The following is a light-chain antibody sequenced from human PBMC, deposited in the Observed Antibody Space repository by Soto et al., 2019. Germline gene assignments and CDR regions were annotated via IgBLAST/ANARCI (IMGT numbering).Light chain of an antibody. V-gene: IGKV3-20*01. CDR3: QQYGGSPYT. Sequence: EIVLTQSPGTLSLSPGERATLSCRASQSVSSSYLAWYQQKPGQAPRLLIYGASSRATGIPDRFSGSGSGTDFTLTISRLEPEALAVYYCQQYGGSPYTFGQGTNLEIK. CDR2: GAS. J-gene: IGKJ2*01. CDR1: QSVSSSY.